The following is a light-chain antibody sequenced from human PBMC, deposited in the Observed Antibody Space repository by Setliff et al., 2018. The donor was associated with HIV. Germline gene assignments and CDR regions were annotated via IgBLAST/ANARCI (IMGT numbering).Light chain of an antibody. V-gene: IGLV2-14*01. J-gene: IGLJ1*01. CDR2: EVS. Sequence: LTQPASVSGSPGQSITIPCTGTSSDVGGSNYVSWYQQHPGKAPKLMIYEVSNRPSWVSNRFSGSKSGNTASLTISGLQAEDEADYYCSSYAGSSTYVFGTGTKVTV. CDR1: SSDVGGSNY. CDR3: SSYAGSSTYV.